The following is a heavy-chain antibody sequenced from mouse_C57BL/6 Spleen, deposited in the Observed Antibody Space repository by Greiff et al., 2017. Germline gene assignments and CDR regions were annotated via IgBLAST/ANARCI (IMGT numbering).Heavy chain of an antibody. CDR1: GYTFTNYW. D-gene: IGHD2-5*01. Sequence: QVQLQQSGAELVRPGTSVKMSCKASGYTFTNYWIGWAKQRPGHGLEWIGDIYPGGGYTNYNAQFKGKATLTADKSSSTAYMQFSSLTSEDSAIYYCAREDSNYHYFDYWGQGTTLTVSA. CDR3: AREDSNYHYFDY. J-gene: IGHJ2*01. V-gene: IGHV1-63*01. CDR2: IYPGGGYT.